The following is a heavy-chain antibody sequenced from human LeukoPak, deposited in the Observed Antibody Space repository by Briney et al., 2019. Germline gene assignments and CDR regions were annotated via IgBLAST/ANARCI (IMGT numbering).Heavy chain of an antibody. Sequence: ASVKVSCKASGYTFTGYYMHWLRQAPGQGLEWMGWINPNSGGTNYAQKFQGRVTMTRDTSISTAYMELSRLRSDDTAVYYCARDGYSSSSPFFDYWGQGTLVTVSS. V-gene: IGHV1-2*02. CDR1: GYTFTGYY. J-gene: IGHJ4*02. CDR2: INPNSGGT. CDR3: ARDGYSSSSPFFDY. D-gene: IGHD6-6*01.